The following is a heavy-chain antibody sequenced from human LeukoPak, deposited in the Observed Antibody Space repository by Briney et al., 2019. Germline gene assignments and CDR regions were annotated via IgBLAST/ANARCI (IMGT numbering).Heavy chain of an antibody. CDR1: GFTFTNYA. Sequence: GGSLRLSCAGSGFTFTNYAMIWVRQAPGKGLEWVAVIWYDGSNKYYADSVKGRFTISRDNSKNTLYLQMNSLRAEDTAVYYCAKSTDRRLGPFDYWGQGTLVTVSS. D-gene: IGHD6-25*01. V-gene: IGHV3-33*06. CDR2: IWYDGSNK. J-gene: IGHJ4*02. CDR3: AKSTDRRLGPFDY.